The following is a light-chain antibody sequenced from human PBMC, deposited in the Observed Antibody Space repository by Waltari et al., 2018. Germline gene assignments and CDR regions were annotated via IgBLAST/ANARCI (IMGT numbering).Light chain of an antibody. CDR1: QSVRSGH. J-gene: IGKJ1*01. Sequence: EMVLTQSPVTLSLSPGERATLSCRASQSVRSGHLACFQQKPGTAPRPLPYGSSNRATDIPDRFTGSGSGADFALTIGRLEPEDFAVYYCQQYGTSPWTFGQGTNVEI. CDR3: QQYGTSPWT. CDR2: GSS. V-gene: IGKV3-20*01.